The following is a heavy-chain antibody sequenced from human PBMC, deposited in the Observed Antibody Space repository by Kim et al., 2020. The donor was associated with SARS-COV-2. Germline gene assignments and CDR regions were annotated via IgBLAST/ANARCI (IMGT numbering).Heavy chain of an antibody. CDR1: GFTFSSYS. D-gene: IGHD5-18*01. Sequence: GGSLRLSCAASGFTFSSYSMNWVRQAPGKGLEWVSYISSSSSTIYYADSVKGRFTISRDNAKNSLYLQMNSLRDEDTAVYYCASTMNRLAAMAYFDYWGQGTLVTVSS. V-gene: IGHV3-48*02. CDR2: ISSSSSTI. CDR3: ASTMNRLAAMAYFDY. J-gene: IGHJ4*02.